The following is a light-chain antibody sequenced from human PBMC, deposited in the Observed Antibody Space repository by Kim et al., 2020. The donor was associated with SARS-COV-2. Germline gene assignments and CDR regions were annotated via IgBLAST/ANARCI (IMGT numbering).Light chain of an antibody. CDR3: AAWDDSLNGWV. CDR2: SNN. Sequence: QSVLTQPPSASGTLGQRFTISCSGSSSNIGSNTANWYQQLPGSAPKLFFYSNNQRPSGVPDRFSGSKSGTSASLAISGLQSEDEADYYCAAWDDSLNGWVFGGGTQLAVL. CDR1: SSNIGSNT. V-gene: IGLV1-44*01. J-gene: IGLJ3*02.